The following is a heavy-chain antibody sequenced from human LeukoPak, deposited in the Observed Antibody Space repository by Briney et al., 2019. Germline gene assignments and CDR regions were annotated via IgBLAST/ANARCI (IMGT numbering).Heavy chain of an antibody. V-gene: IGHV3-7*02. D-gene: IGHD6-19*01. CDR1: GFTFSTYW. Sequence: SGGSLRLSCAASGFTFSTYWMNWVRQAPGKGLEWVANIKQDGSEKYYVDSVKGRFTISRDNAKNSLYLQMNCLRAEDTAVYYCARTYSSGWYGGDAFDIWGRGTMVTVSS. CDR2: IKQDGSEK. J-gene: IGHJ3*02. CDR3: ARTYSSGWYGGDAFDI.